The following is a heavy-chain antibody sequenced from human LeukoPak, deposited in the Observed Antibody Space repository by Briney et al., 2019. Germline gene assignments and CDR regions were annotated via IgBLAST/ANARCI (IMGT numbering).Heavy chain of an antibody. CDR3: AIYSGSYYGFDY. CDR2: ISGSGGST. J-gene: IGHJ4*02. V-gene: IGHV3-23*01. Sequence: GSLGLSCAGSGFPFSRYAMSLVRQAPGKGLEWVSAISGSGGSTYYADSVKGRFTISRDNSKNTLYLQMNSLRAEDTAVYYCAIYSGSYYGFDYWGQGTLVTVSS. D-gene: IGHD1-26*01. CDR1: GFPFSRYA.